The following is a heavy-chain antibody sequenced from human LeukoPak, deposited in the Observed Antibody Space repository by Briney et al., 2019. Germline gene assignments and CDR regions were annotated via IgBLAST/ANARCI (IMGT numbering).Heavy chain of an antibody. CDR1: GLTFSSYS. J-gene: IGHJ3*02. CDR3: ARTYKGRDAFDI. CDR2: ISSSSSYI. V-gene: IGHV3-21*01. Sequence: GGSLRLSCAASGLTFSSYSMTWVRQAPGKGLEWVSSISSSSSYIYYADSVKGRFTISRDNAKNSLYLQMNSLRAEDTAVYYCARTYKGRDAFDIWGQGTMVTVSS. D-gene: IGHD1-1*01.